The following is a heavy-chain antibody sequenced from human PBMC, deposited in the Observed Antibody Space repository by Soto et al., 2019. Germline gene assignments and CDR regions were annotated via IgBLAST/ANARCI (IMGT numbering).Heavy chain of an antibody. V-gene: IGHV4-59*01. CDR3: ARGLRYFDW. CDR2: IYYSGST. CDR1: GGSITSSY. D-gene: IGHD3-9*01. Sequence: QVQLQESGPGLVKPSETLSLTCTVSGGSITSSYWSWIRQPPRKGLEWIGYIYYSGSTNYNPSLKSRVPISVDTSKNQFSLNLSSVTAADTAVYFCARGLRYFDWWGQGTLVTVSS. J-gene: IGHJ4*02.